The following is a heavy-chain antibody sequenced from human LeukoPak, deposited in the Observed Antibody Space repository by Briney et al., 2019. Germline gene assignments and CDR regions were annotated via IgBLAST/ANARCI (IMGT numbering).Heavy chain of an antibody. D-gene: IGHD6-13*01. CDR3: AKTYSSSRAHYFYYYYMDV. J-gene: IGHJ6*03. CDR2: ISSSGSTI. V-gene: IGHV3-48*03. CDR1: GFTFSSYE. Sequence: GGSLRLSCAASGFTFSSYEMNWVRQAPGKGLEWVSYISSSGSTIYYADSVKGRFTTSRDNSKNTLYLQMNSLRAEDTAVYYCAKTYSSSRAHYFYYYYMDVWGKGTTVTISS.